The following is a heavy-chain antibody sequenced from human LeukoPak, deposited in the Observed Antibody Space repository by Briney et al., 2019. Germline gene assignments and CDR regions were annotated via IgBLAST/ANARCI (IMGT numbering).Heavy chain of an antibody. Sequence: PSQTLSLTCTVSGGSISSGGYYWSWIRQHPGKGLEWIGYIYYSGSTYYNPSLKSRVTISVDTSKNQFSLKLSSVTAADTAVYYCARDFPNLAVPGRHWYFDLWGRGTLVTVSS. CDR3: ARDFPNLAVPGRHWYFDL. CDR2: IYYSGST. D-gene: IGHD6-19*01. CDR1: GGSISSGGYY. V-gene: IGHV4-30-4*08. J-gene: IGHJ2*01.